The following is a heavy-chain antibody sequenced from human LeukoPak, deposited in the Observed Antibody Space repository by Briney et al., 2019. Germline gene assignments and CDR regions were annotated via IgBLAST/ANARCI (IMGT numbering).Heavy chain of an antibody. CDR3: ARAQYYYGSGEYYFDY. V-gene: IGHV3-30-3*01. CDR2: ISYGGSNK. CDR1: VFTFRTYA. D-gene: IGHD3-10*01. Sequence: PGGSLRLSCAASVFTFRTYAMRWVRQAPGKGREWVSFISYGGSNKFYADSVKGLYTISRQKSKNTLPPHMHTLSVEDTAVYYCARAQYYYGSGEYYFDYWGQGTLVTVSS. J-gene: IGHJ4*02.